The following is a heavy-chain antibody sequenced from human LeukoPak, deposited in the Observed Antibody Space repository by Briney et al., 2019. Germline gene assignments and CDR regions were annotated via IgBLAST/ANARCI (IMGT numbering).Heavy chain of an antibody. CDR3: ARDASCSGGNCYAWFDP. D-gene: IGHD2-15*01. V-gene: IGHV1-46*01. J-gene: IGHJ5*01. CDR2: IHPSGGSA. CDR1: GYTLTSYF. Sequence: GAAVKVSCKASGYTLTSYFMHWVRQAPGQGLEWMGIIHPSGGSASYAQNFQGRVTMTRDTSTSTVYMELSSPRSEDTAVYYCARDASCSGGNCYAWFDPWGQGTLVTVSS.